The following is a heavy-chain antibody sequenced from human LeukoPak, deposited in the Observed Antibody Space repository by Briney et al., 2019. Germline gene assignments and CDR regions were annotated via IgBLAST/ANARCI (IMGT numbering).Heavy chain of an antibody. J-gene: IGHJ5*02. D-gene: IGHD6-13*01. CDR1: GGSISSYY. Sequence: PSETLSLTCTVSGGSISSYYWSWIRQPPGKWLELIGYIYYSGSTNYNPSLKSRVTISVDTSKNQFSLKLSSVTAADTAVYYCAREGRGAAAATNWFDPWGQGTLVTVSS. CDR2: IYYSGST. CDR3: AREGRGAAAATNWFDP. V-gene: IGHV4-59*01.